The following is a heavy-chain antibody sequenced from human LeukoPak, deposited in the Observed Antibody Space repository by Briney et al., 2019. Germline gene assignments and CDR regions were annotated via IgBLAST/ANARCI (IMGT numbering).Heavy chain of an antibody. J-gene: IGHJ4*02. CDR1: GLTSSSYW. D-gene: IGHD6-19*01. CDR3: AGGTGWLIDY. CDR2: IKQDGSEE. Sequence: RTGGSLRLSCAASGLTSSSYWMNWVRQAPGKGLEWVTIIKQDGSEEHYVDSVKGRFTISRDNAKNSVYLQMNSLRAEDTAMYYCAGGTGWLIDYWGQGALVTVSS. V-gene: IGHV3-7*03.